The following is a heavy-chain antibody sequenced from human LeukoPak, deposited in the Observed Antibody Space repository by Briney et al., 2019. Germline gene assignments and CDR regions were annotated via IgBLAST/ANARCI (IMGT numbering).Heavy chain of an antibody. Sequence: SETLSLACTVSGGSVTSGNYYWNWIRQPAGTGLEWLGRIYTNGGASYNPSLKSRVTISIDASKNPFSLKLSSVTAADTAVYYCAREPPGYWGQGILVTVSS. CDR1: GGSVTSGNYY. V-gene: IGHV4-61*02. CDR2: IYTNGGA. CDR3: AREPPGY. J-gene: IGHJ4*02.